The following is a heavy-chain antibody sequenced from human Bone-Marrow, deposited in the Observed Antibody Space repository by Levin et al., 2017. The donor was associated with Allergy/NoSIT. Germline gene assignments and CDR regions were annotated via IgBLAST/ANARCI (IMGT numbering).Heavy chain of an antibody. V-gene: IGHV5-51*01. CDR1: GYSFASYW. D-gene: IGHD2-2*02. CDR3: ARLPCSSTSCYTWYFQH. J-gene: IGHJ1*01. Sequence: ASVKVSCKGSGYSFASYWIGWVRQMPGVGLEWMGIIYPGDSDTRYSPSFQGQVTISADKSISTAYLQWSSLKASDTAMYYCARLPCSSTSCYTWYFQHWGQGTLVTVSS. CDR2: IYPGDSDT.